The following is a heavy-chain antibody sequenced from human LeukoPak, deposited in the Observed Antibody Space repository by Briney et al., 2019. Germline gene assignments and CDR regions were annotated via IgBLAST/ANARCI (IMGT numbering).Heavy chain of an antibody. CDR1: GDSVSSNVAA. CDR2: TYYRSKWYN. J-gene: IGHJ4*02. Sequence: SQTLSLTCSISGDSVSSNVAAWNWIRQSPSRGLEWLGRTYYRSKWYNDYAVSVKSRITINPDTSRNQFSLRLNSVTPEDTAVYYCVRDGAGGLDYFDYWGQGNLDTVSS. CDR3: VRDGAGGLDYFDY. V-gene: IGHV6-1*01. D-gene: IGHD3-16*01.